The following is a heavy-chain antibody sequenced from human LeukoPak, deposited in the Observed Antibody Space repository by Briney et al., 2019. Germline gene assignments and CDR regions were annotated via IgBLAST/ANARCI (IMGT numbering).Heavy chain of an antibody. CDR3: ARETTVTTSGLYYYMDV. D-gene: IGHD4-17*01. J-gene: IGHJ6*03. V-gene: IGHV3-74*01. CDR2: INSDGSST. Sequence: PGGSLRLSCAASGFTFSSYWMHWVRQAPGKGLVWVSRINSDGSSTSYADSVKGRFTISRDNAKNSLYLEMNSLRAEDTAVYYCARETTVTTSGLYYYMDVWGKGTTVTISS. CDR1: GFTFSSYW.